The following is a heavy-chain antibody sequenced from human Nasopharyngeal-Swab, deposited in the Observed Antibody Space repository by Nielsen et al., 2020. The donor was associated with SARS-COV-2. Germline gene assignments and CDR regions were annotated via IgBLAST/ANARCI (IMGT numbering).Heavy chain of an antibody. CDR3: ARQNNYDILTGYSQFSNWFDP. CDR2: IYYSGNT. Sequence: SETLSLTCTVSGGSISSGDYYWSWIRQPPGKGLEWIGYIYYSGNTYYNPSLKSRVTISVDTSKNQFSLKLSSVTAADTAVYYCARQNNYDILTGYSQFSNWFDPWGQGTLVTVSS. V-gene: IGHV4-30-4*01. CDR1: GGSISSGDYY. J-gene: IGHJ5*02. D-gene: IGHD3-9*01.